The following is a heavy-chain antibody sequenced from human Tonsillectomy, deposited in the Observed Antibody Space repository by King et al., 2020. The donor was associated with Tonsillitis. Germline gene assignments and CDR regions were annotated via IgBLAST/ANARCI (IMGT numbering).Heavy chain of an antibody. CDR3: ARGTVLMVYATLDY. D-gene: IGHD2-8*01. V-gene: IGHV4-34*01. Sequence: VQLQQWGAGLLKPSETLSLTCAVYGGSFSGYYWSWIRQSPGKGLEWIGEITHSGSTNYNPSPKSRVTISVDTSKNQFSLKMSSVTAADTAVYYCARGTVLMVYATLDYWGQGTLVTVSS. CDR1: GGSFSGYY. J-gene: IGHJ4*02. CDR2: ITHSGST.